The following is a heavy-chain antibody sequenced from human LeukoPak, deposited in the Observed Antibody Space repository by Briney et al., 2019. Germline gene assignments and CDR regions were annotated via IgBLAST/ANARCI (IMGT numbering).Heavy chain of an antibody. CDR1: GYTFNVYY. CDR2: VIPSSGGT. J-gene: IGHJ3*02. Sequence: GASVKVSCKASGYTFNVYYIHWLRQAPGQGLEWMGWVIPSSGGTNYARNFQDRVTMTRDTSISTAYMELSCLTYDDTAVYYCARGVLLQGRGAFDIWGQGAMVTVSS. D-gene: IGHD2-15*01. CDR3: ARGVLLQGRGAFDI. V-gene: IGHV1-2*02.